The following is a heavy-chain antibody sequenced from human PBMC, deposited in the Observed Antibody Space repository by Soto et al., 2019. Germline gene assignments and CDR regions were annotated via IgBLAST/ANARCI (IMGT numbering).Heavy chain of an antibody. CDR1: GYTFTKFH. D-gene: IGHD3-9*01. CDR3: AMHYDILTGPFDY. V-gene: IGHV1-46*01. Sequence: ASVKVSCKASGYTFTKFHIHWVRQAPGQGLEWMGMIDPSVGVARDAQRFQGRITMTSDTSTSSVYMELRSLTSEDTAVYYCAMHYDILTGPFDYWGQGTLVTVSS. J-gene: IGHJ4*02. CDR2: IDPSVGVA.